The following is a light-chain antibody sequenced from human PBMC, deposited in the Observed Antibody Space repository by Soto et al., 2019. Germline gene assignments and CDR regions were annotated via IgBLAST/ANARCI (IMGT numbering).Light chain of an antibody. V-gene: IGLV1-51*01. CDR1: SSNIGNNF. CDR2: DDN. CDR3: AAWDSSLSVVL. J-gene: IGLJ2*01. Sequence: QSVLTQPPSVSAAPGEKVTISCSGSSSNIGNNFVSWYQQFPRTAPKLLIYDDNQRPSGIPDRFSGSKSGTSATLGITGLQTGDEADYYGAAWDSSLSVVLFGGGTKVTVL.